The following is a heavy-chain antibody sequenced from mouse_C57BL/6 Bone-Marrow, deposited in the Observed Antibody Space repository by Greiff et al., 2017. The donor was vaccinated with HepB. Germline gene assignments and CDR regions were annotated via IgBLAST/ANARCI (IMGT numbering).Heavy chain of an antibody. D-gene: IGHD1-1*01. CDR3: ARGATTVVATDYYAMDY. CDR2: ISGGGGNT. Sequence: EVNLVESGGGLVKPGGSLKLSCAASGFTFSSYTMSWVRQTPEKRLEWVATISGGGGNTYYPDSVKGRFTISRANAKNTLYLQMSSLRSEDTALYYCARGATTVVATDYYAMDYWGQGTSVTVSS. CDR1: GFTFSSYT. V-gene: IGHV5-9*01. J-gene: IGHJ4*01.